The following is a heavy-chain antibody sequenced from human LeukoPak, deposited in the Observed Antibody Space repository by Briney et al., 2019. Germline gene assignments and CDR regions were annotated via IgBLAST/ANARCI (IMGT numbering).Heavy chain of an antibody. V-gene: IGHV3-7*01. D-gene: IGHD1-14*01. CDR1: GFTFGGQW. CDR2: INQGGSDK. CDR3: TRDRSRAEDD. J-gene: IGHJ4*02. Sequence: GGSLRLSCAASGFTFGGQWMSWVRQAPGKGLEWVANINQGGSDKYYVDSVKGRFTISRDNANNLLYLQMNSLRGEDTAVYYCTRDRSRAEDDWGQGTLVTVSS.